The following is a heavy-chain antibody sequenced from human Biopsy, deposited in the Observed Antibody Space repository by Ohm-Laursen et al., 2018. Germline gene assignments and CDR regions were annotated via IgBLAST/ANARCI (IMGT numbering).Heavy chain of an antibody. J-gene: IGHJ6*02. V-gene: IGHV1-18*04. CDR1: GYTFTGYY. CDR2: ISGYNGNT. D-gene: IGHD3-10*01. CDR3: ARDRHHAAGSYAGMDV. Sequence: GASVKVSCNASGYTFTGYYIHWVRLAPGQGPEWMGWISGYNGNTNYPQSLQGRVTLTTDASSSTAYMELRGLRSDDTAVYYCARDRHHAAGSYAGMDVWGQGTTVTVSS.